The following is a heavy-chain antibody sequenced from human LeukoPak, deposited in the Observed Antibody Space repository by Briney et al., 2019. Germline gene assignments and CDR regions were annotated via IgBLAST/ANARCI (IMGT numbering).Heavy chain of an antibody. CDR3: ASSIVGAWEFDY. CDR2: IIPIFGTA. J-gene: IGHJ4*02. Sequence: SVKVSCKASGGTFSSYAISWVRQAPGQGLEWMGGIIPIFGTANYAQKFRGRVTITTDEPTSTAYMELSSLRSEDTAVYYCASSIVGAWEFDYWGQGTLVTVSS. V-gene: IGHV1-69*05. D-gene: IGHD1-26*01. CDR1: GGTFSSYA.